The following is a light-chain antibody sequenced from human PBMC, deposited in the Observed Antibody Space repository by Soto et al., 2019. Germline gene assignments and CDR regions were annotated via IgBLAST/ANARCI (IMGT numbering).Light chain of an antibody. Sequence: DIQMTQSPSFVSASVGDRVTITCRASQPIGTWLAWYQQKPGKAPNLLIYGSSSLQSGVPSRFIGSGSGTDFNLTINSLQPEDSATYYCQRANSVPPYTFGAGTRVEIK. CDR2: GSS. CDR1: QPIGTW. V-gene: IGKV1-12*01. J-gene: IGKJ4*01. CDR3: QRANSVPPYT.